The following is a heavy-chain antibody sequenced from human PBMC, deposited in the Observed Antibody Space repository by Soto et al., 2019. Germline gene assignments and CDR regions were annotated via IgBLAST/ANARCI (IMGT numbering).Heavy chain of an antibody. J-gene: IGHJ6*02. CDR3: AKVFYDSGTTFFGVDV. D-gene: IGHD3-10*01. CDR2: IIARSSVT. CDR1: GFSFDYFA. V-gene: IGHV3-23*01. Sequence: EVQLLESGGGLIQPGGSLRLSCVASGFSFDYFAMRWVRQAPGKGLEWVASIIARSSVTYYAGSVKGRFTISRDNSKNTLYLQMNSLTAEDTAIYYCAKVFYDSGTTFFGVDVWGQGTTVTVSS.